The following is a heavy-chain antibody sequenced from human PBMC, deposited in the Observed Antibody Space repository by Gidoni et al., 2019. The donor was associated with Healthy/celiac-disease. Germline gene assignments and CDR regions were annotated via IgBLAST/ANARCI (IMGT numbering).Heavy chain of an antibody. CDR2: ISGSGGST. D-gene: IGHD6-6*01. CDR3: AKRAGLAARHGFDY. J-gene: IGHJ4*02. V-gene: IGHV3-23*01. Sequence: EVQLLESGGGLVQPGGSLSLPCAASGFTFRSYALSWVRQAPGEGLEGVSAISGSGGSTYYAGSVKGRFTIARDNSKNTLYLKMNSLRAEDTAVYYCAKRAGLAARHGFDYWGQGTLVTVSS. CDR1: GFTFRSYA.